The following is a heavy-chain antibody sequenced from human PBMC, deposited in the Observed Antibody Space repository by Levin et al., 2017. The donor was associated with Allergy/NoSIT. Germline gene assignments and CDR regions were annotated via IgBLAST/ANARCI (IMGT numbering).Heavy chain of an antibody. CDR3: ARVYCSSTSCYGSSYMDV. Sequence: GGSLRLSCAASGFTFSSYGMHWVRQAPGKGLEWVAVIWYDGSNKYYADSVKGRFTISRDNSKNTLYLQMNSLRAEDTAVYYCARVYCSSTSCYGSSYMDVWGKGTTVTVSS. J-gene: IGHJ6*03. D-gene: IGHD2-2*01. V-gene: IGHV3-33*01. CDR2: IWYDGSNK. CDR1: GFTFSSYG.